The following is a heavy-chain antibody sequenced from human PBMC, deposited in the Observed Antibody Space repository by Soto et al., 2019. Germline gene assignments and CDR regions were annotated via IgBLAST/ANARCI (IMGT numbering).Heavy chain of an antibody. CDR3: TRRFYSSSWYSL. J-gene: IGHJ4*02. CDR1: GFTFCDYA. Sequence: GSLRLSCTASGFTFCDYAIIFFRHSPGKWLEWVVFIRSKAYGGTTEYAASVKGRFTISRDDSKSIAYLQMNSLKTEDTAVYYCTRRFYSSSWYSLWGQGTLVTVSS. V-gene: IGHV3-49*03. CDR2: IRSKAYGGTT. D-gene: IGHD6-13*01.